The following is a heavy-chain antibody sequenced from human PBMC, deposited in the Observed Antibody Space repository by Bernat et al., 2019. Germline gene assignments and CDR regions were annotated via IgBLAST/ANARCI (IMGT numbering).Heavy chain of an antibody. CDR3: ARDLHGDYSFDY. J-gene: IGHJ4*02. CDR2: IRYDGSKK. D-gene: IGHD4-17*01. Sequence: QVHLVESGGGVVQPGGSLRLSCAASGFTFSSFGMHWVRQAPGKVLEWVALIRYDGSKKYYADSVKGQVTISRDNSKNMLYLQMNSLRDEDTAGYYCARDLHGDYSFDYWGQGTLVTVSS. CDR1: GFTFSSFG. V-gene: IGHV3-30*02.